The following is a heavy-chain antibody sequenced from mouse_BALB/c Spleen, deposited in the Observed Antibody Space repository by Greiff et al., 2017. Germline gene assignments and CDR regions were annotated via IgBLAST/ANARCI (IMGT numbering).Heavy chain of an antibody. Sequence: VQLQQPGAELVKPGASVKLSCKASGYTFTSYWMHWVKQRPGQGLEWIGEINPSNGRTNYNEKFKSKATLTVDKSSSTAYMQLSSLTSEDSAVYYCARSGITTVVAPPFAYWGQGTLVTVSA. J-gene: IGHJ3*01. D-gene: IGHD1-1*01. CDR2: INPSNGRT. V-gene: IGHV1S81*02. CDR3: ARSGITTVVAPPFAY. CDR1: GYTFTSYW.